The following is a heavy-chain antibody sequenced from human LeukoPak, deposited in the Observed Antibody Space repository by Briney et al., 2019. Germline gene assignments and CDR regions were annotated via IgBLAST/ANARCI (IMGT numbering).Heavy chain of an antibody. J-gene: IGHJ4*02. CDR1: GFTFSSYG. V-gene: IGHV3-33*01. Sequence: GGSLRLSCAASGFTFSSYGMHWVRQAPGKGLEWVAVIWYDGSNKYYADSVKGRFTISRDSSKNTLYLQMYSLRAEDTAVYYCARLETFSYSFDYWGQGTLVTVSS. CDR2: IWYDGSNK. D-gene: IGHD1-26*01. CDR3: ARLETFSYSFDY.